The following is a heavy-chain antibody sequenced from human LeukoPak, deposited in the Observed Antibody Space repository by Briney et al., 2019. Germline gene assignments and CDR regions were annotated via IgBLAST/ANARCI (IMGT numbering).Heavy chain of an antibody. Sequence: GGSLRLSCAASGFTFSSYATSWVRQAPGKGLEWVSAISGSGGSTYYADSVKGRFTISRDNSKNTLYLQMNSLRAEDTAVYYCAKVVRYSSSHDAFDIWGQGTMVTVTS. CDR1: GFTFSSYA. D-gene: IGHD6-13*01. CDR3: AKVVRYSSSHDAFDI. J-gene: IGHJ3*02. V-gene: IGHV3-23*01. CDR2: ISGSGGST.